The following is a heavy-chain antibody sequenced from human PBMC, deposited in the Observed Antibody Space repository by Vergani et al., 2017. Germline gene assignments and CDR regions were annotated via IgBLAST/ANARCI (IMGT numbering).Heavy chain of an antibody. CDR1: GGSFSGYY. Sequence: QVQLQQWGAGLLKPSETLSLTCAVYGGSFSGYYWSWIRQPPGKGLEWIGSIYYSGSTYYNPSLKSRVTISVDTSKNQFSLKLSSVTAADTAVYYCARQGITIFGVVIFETPAFDYWGQGTLVTVSS. V-gene: IGHV4-34*01. CDR2: IYYSGST. CDR3: ARQGITIFGVVIFETPAFDY. J-gene: IGHJ4*02. D-gene: IGHD3-3*01.